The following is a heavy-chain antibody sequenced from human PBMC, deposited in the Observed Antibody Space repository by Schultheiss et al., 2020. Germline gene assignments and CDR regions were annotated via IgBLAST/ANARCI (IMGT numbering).Heavy chain of an antibody. J-gene: IGHJ6*02. Sequence: SETLSLTCTVSGGSISSYYWSWIRQPPGKGLEWIGYIYYSGSTNYNPSLKSRVTISVDTSKNQFSLKLSSVTAADTAVYYCARVGGAGGGMDVWGQGTTVTVSS. D-gene: IGHD3-16*01. CDR1: GGSISSYY. CDR2: IYYSGST. CDR3: ARVGGAGGGMDV. V-gene: IGHV4-59*12.